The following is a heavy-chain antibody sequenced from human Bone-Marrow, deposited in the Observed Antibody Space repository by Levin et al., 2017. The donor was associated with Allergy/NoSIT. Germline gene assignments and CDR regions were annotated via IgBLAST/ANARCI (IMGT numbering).Heavy chain of an antibody. D-gene: IGHD1-26*01. CDR3: ARGRGYSGSFSNWLDP. Sequence: GGSLRLSCEASGINLNSHIVHWVRQPPGKGLEWLAVISNDGVKKYSDSMKGRLTISRDKSNNTVNLQMDSQRVEDTAVYFCARGRGYSGSFSNWLDPWGQGTLVTVSS. J-gene: IGHJ5*02. CDR1: GINLNSHI. CDR2: ISNDGVKK. V-gene: IGHV3-30*03.